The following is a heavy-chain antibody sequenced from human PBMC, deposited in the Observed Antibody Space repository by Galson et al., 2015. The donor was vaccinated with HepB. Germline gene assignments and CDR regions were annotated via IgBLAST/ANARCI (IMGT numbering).Heavy chain of an antibody. CDR3: TKSGLSGPKPAAVDY. D-gene: IGHD2-2*01. V-gene: IGHV3-23*01. Sequence: SLRLSCAVSGFIFSSHAMSWVRQAPGKGLEWVSIISDTGGGTYYADSVRGRFTISRDNSKNTLYLQMNSLRVEDTAIYYCTKSGLSGPKPAAVDYWGQGTLVTVSS. CDR2: ISDTGGGT. J-gene: IGHJ4*02. CDR1: GFIFSSHA.